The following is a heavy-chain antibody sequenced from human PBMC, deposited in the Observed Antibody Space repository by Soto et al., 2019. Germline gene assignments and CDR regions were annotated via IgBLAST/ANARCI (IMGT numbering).Heavy chain of an antibody. CDR3: ARRYGGTFDY. D-gene: IGHD2-15*01. Sequence: QVQLQESGPGLVKPSETLSLTCTVSGCSISSYYWSWLRQPPGKGLEWLGYIYYSGSTNYNPSLKSRVSISVDTSKNQFSLKLSSVTAADTAVYDCARRYGGTFDYWGQGTLVTVSS. J-gene: IGHJ4*02. CDR1: GCSISSYY. CDR2: IYYSGST. V-gene: IGHV4-59*08.